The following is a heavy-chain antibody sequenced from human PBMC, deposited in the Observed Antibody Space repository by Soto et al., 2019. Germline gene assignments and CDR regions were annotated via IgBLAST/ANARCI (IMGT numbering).Heavy chain of an antibody. CDR2: IYPGDSRS. CDR3: ARAMYSTLTGAFDV. Sequence: GESLKISCKGSGYRFSIYWIGWVRQMPGKGLEWVGNIYPGDSRSTYSPSYQGQVIISADKSIDTAYLQWSSLKASDTAIYYCARAMYSTLTGAFDVWGQGTMVTVSS. V-gene: IGHV5-51*01. D-gene: IGHD1-26*01. CDR1: GYRFSIYW. J-gene: IGHJ3*01.